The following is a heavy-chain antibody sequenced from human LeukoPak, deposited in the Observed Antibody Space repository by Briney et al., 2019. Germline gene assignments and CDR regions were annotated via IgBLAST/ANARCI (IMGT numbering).Heavy chain of an antibody. CDR1: GGSISNYY. Sequence: SETLSLTCVVSGGSISNYYWSWIRQPPGKGLEWMGYIYYSGSTNYNPSLKSRVTISVDTSKNQFSLKLSSVTAADTAVYYCARVRVYYDSSGYPPYYFDYWGQGTLVTVSS. D-gene: IGHD3-22*01. V-gene: IGHV4-59*01. CDR3: ARVRVYYDSSGYPPYYFDY. CDR2: IYYSGST. J-gene: IGHJ4*02.